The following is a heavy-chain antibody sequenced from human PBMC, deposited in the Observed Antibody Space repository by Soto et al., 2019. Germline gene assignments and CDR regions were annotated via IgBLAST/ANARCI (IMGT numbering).Heavy chain of an antibody. CDR1: GFSFSSYT. CDR3: AIDSPPAAPYSSAWTGWFDP. J-gene: IGHJ5*02. Sequence: EVQLVESGGGLVKPGGSLRLSCAASGFSFSSYTMNWVRQAPGKGLDWVSAISPTSSYIYYAESVKGGFTISSDNAKNSLYLQLNSLRAEDTAVYYCAIDSPPAAPYSSAWTGWFDPWGQGTLVTVSS. D-gene: IGHD6-19*01. CDR2: ISPTSSYI. V-gene: IGHV3-21*01.